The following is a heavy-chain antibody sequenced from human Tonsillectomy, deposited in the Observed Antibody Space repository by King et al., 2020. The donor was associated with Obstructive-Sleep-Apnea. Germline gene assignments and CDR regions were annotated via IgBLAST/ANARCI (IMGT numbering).Heavy chain of an antibody. CDR3: ARDPQVWAGGRKRLAKAFDI. V-gene: IGHV4-31*03. J-gene: IGHJ3*02. Sequence: QLQESGPGLVKPSQTLSLTCTVSGDSISSSNYYWSWIRQHPGKGLEYIGYIYYTGSAYYNPSLKSRVTISVDTSKNQFSLKLSSVTAADTAMYYCARDPQVWAGGRKRLAKAFDIWGQGTMVTVSS. D-gene: IGHD6-25*01. CDR1: GDSISSSNYY. CDR2: IYYTGSA.